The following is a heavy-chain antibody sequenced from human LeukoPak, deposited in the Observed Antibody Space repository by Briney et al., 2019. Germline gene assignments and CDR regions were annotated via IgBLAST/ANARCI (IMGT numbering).Heavy chain of an antibody. D-gene: IGHD2-15*01. V-gene: IGHV4-34*01. CDR1: GGSFSGYY. Sequence: SETLSLTCAVYGGSFSGYYWSWIRQPPGKGLEWIGSIYHSGSTYYNPSLKSRVTISVDTSKNQFSLKLSSVTAADTAVYYCARDLRINWFDPWGQGTLVTVSS. CDR2: IYHSGST. J-gene: IGHJ5*02. CDR3: ARDLRINWFDP.